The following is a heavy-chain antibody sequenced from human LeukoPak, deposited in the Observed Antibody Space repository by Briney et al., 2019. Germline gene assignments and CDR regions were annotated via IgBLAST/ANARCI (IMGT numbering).Heavy chain of an antibody. J-gene: IGHJ5*02. CDR2: IYYSGST. V-gene: IGHV4-39*07. Sequence: SETLSLTCTVSGDSISSGNYYWGWIRQPPGKGLEWIGSIYYSGSTYYNPSLKSRVTISVDTAKNQFSLKLSSVTAADTAVYYCARALGDCSGGSCLNWFDPWGQGTLVTVSS. CDR1: GDSISSGNYY. CDR3: ARALGDCSGGSCLNWFDP. D-gene: IGHD2-15*01.